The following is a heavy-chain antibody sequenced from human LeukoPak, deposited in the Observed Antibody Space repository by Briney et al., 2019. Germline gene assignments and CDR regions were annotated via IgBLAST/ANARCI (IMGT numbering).Heavy chain of an antibody. J-gene: IGHJ3*01. CDR2: ISVYNGNT. V-gene: IGHV1-18*01. CDR3: ARGLGRNAFDV. Sequence: ASVKVSCKASGYTFTSYGISWVRQAPGQGLGWMGWISVYNGNTNYAQKFEGRITMTGDTSISTGYMELSSLRADDTAVYYCARGLGRNAFDVWGQGTMVTVSS. CDR1: GYTFTSYG. D-gene: IGHD7-27*01.